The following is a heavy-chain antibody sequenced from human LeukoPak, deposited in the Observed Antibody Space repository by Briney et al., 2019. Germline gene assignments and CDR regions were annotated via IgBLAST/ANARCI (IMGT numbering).Heavy chain of an antibody. CDR1: GGSITSYY. D-gene: IGHD3-22*01. CDR2: IYTRGST. J-gene: IGHJ4*02. CDR3: AGEGHYYDDTGYYYGGEDY. Sequence: SETLSLTCTVSGGSITSYYWSWIRQPAGKGLEWIGRIYTRGSTKYSPSLKSRVTLSVDTYKNQFSLRLSSVTAADTAVYYSAGEGHYYDDTGYYYGGEDYWGQGTLVTVSS. V-gene: IGHV4-4*07.